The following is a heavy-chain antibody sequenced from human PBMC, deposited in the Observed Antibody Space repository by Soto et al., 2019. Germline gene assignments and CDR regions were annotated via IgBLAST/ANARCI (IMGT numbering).Heavy chain of an antibody. CDR3: ARGHYYDSSGYYGFGY. V-gene: IGHV1-18*01. Sequence: QVQLVQSGTEVKKPGASVKVSCKASGYTFTSYGSSWVRQAPGQGLEWMGWISAYNGNTNYAQNLQGRVTMTTDTSTSTAYMELRSLRSDDTAVYYCARGHYYDSSGYYGFGYWGQGTLVTVSS. CDR2: ISAYNGNT. CDR1: GYTFTSYG. J-gene: IGHJ4*02. D-gene: IGHD3-22*01.